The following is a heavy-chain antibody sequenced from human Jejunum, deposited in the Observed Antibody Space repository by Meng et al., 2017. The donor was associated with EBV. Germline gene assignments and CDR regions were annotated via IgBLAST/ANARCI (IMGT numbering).Heavy chain of an antibody. J-gene: IGHJ4*01. V-gene: IGHV1-18*01. CDR1: CYTFTRYG. Sequence: HVLLVQSEVEVKKSGASVQVSCKSACYTFTRYGISWVRQAPGHGPEWMGWITVYNGNTNYAPRLQGRVTMTTDLSTSTAYMELRSLRSDDTAVYYCARDSSGYNANDKVSDYWGQGTLVTVSS. CDR3: ARDSSGYNANDKVSDY. CDR2: ITVYNGNT. D-gene: IGHD5-12*01.